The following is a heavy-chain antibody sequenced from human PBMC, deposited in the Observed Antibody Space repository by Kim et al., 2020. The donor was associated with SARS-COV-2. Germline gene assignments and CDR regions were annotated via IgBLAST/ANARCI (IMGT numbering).Heavy chain of an antibody. CDR1: GVSIRQNW. D-gene: IGHD6-25*01. V-gene: IGHV4-4*02. CDR2: IYHSGTT. CDR3: ARWGSSGLSAVDWFDP. Sequence: SETLSLTCAVSGVSIRQNWWSWVRQSPGKGLEWIGDIYHSGTTNYNPSLKSRVTMSVDTSKNQFSLTLISMTLADTALYYCARWGSSGLSAVDWFDPWG. J-gene: IGHJ5*02.